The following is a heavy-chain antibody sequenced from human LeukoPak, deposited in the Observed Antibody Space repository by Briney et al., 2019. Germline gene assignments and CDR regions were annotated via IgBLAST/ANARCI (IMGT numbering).Heavy chain of an antibody. CDR2: IYNDGRT. V-gene: IGHV3-53*01. CDR3: ARGIGRSWSLDN. J-gene: IGHJ4*02. Sequence: GGSLRLSCAASGLTFSISYMSWVRQAPGKGLEWVSVIYNDGRTYYADSVKSRFTISRDNSKNTLHFRMNSLRGEDTAVYYCARGIGRSWSLDNWGQGTLVSDSS. D-gene: IGHD6-13*01. CDR1: GLTFSISY.